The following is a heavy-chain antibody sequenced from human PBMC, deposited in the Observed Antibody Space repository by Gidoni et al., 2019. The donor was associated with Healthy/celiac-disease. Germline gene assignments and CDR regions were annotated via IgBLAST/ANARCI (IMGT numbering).Heavy chain of an antibody. D-gene: IGHD6-13*01. Sequence: QVQLVQSGAEVKKPGSSVKVSCKAAGGTFSSYAISWVRQAHGQGLEWMGGIIPIFGTANDEQKFQGRVTITADESTSTAYMELSSLRSEDTAVYYCARGVVAAAGRNGYYYGMDVWGQGTTVTVSS. CDR1: GGTFSSYA. CDR2: IIPIFGTA. V-gene: IGHV1-69*01. J-gene: IGHJ6*02. CDR3: ARGVVAAAGRNGYYYGMDV.